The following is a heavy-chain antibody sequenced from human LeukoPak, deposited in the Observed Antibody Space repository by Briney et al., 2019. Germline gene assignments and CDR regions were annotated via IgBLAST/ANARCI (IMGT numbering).Heavy chain of an antibody. CDR2: INPNSGGT. V-gene: IGHV1-2*02. CDR1: GYTFTNYA. D-gene: IGHD3-9*01. Sequence: ASVKVSCKASGYTFTNYAINWVRQAPGQGLEWMGWINPNSGGTNYAQKFQGRVTMTRDTSISTAYMELSRLRSDDTAVYYCARERYDILTGYSYWGQGTLVTVSS. J-gene: IGHJ4*02. CDR3: ARERYDILTGYSY.